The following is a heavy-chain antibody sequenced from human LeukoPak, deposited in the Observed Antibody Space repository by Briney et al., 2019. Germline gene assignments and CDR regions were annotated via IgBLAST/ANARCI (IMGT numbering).Heavy chain of an antibody. J-gene: IGHJ5*02. D-gene: IGHD4-17*01. CDR1: GGSISSYY. CDR3: ARQGYRDYWFDP. Sequence: SETLSLTCTVSGGSISSYYWSCIRQPPGKGLEWIGYIYTSGTTNYNPSLRSRFTISVDTSKKLFSLRLSSVTAADTAVYYCARQGYRDYWFDPWGQGTLVIVSS. V-gene: IGHV4-4*09. CDR2: IYTSGTT.